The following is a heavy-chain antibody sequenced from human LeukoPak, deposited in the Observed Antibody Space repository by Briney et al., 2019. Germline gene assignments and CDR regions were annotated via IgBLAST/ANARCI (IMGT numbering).Heavy chain of an antibody. CDR2: IDTNTGNP. D-gene: IGHD6-13*01. V-gene: IGHV7-4-1*02. Sequence: ASVKVSCKASGYTFTGYYMHWVRQAPGQGLERMGWIDTNTGNPTYAQGFTGRFVFSLDTSVSTAYLQISSLKAEDTAVYYCARGSPYSSSWYLRSDYYYYYMDVWGKGTTVTVSS. J-gene: IGHJ6*03. CDR3: ARGSPYSSSWYLRSDYYYYYMDV. CDR1: GYTFTGYY.